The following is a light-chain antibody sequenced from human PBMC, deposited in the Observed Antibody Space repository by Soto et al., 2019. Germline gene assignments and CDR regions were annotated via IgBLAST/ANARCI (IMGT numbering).Light chain of an antibody. CDR3: QQYNNLPPT. Sequence: EIVLTQSPATLSLSPGERATLSCRASQSVSSYLAWYQQKPGQAPRLLIYDASNRATGIPARFSGSGSGTDFTLTISSLQSEDFAIYYCQQYNNLPPTFGQGTKVEVK. J-gene: IGKJ1*01. CDR1: QSVSSY. CDR2: DAS. V-gene: IGKV3-11*01.